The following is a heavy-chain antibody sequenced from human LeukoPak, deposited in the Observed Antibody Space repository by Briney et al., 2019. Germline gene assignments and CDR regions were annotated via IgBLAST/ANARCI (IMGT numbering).Heavy chain of an antibody. D-gene: IGHD3-22*01. V-gene: IGHV5-51*01. CDR3: ARHQAYYYDSSGYRYFDY. CDR2: IYPGDSDT. CDR1: GYSFTSYW. J-gene: IGHJ4*02. Sequence: GESLKISCKGFGYSFTSYWIGWVRQMPGKGLEWMGIIYPGDSDTRYSPSFQGQVTISADKSISTAYLQWSSLKASDTAMYYCARHQAYYYDSSGYRYFDYWGQGTLVTVSS.